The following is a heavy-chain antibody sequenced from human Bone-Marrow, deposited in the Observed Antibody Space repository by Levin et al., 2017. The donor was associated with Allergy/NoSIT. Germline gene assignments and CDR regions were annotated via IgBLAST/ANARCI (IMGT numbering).Heavy chain of an antibody. V-gene: IGHV3-49*03. D-gene: IGHD4-17*01. CDR3: TRDRLEDDFGIPRHWWYFDL. CDR2: IRSNAYGGAT. Sequence: GESLKISCTASGFTFADYAMSWFRQAPGKGPEWIGFIRSNAYGGATEYAASVKGRFTISRDDSKSIAYLEMNSLKTDDTGLYYCTRDRLEDDFGIPRHWWYFDLWGRGTLVTVSS. J-gene: IGHJ2*01. CDR1: GFTFADYA.